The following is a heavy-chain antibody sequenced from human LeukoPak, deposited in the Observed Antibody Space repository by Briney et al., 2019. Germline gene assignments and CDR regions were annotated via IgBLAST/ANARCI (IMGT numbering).Heavy chain of an antibody. CDR2: IGTSSNNI. J-gene: IGHJ4*02. CDR3: ASGTVGNYALDY. Sequence: GGSLTLSCAASGLTFSRYNMNWVRQAPGKGLEWVSSIGTSSNNIYYTDSVKGRFTISRDNAKNSLYLQVDSLRVEDTAVYFCASGTVGNYALDYWGQGALVTVSS. CDR1: GLTFSRYN. D-gene: IGHD1-7*01. V-gene: IGHV3-21*01.